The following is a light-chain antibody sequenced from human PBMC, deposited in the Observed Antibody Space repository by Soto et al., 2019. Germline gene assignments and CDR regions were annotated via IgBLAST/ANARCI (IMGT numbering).Light chain of an antibody. CDR1: SSDVGKYIY. Sequence: QSALTQPASVSGSPGQSITISCTGTSSDVGKYIYVSWYQQHPAKAPKLMIFEVSNRPSGVSNRFSGSKSGNTASLTISGLQAEDEAEYYCSSYTGSSTNTVVFGGGTKLTVL. J-gene: IGLJ2*01. CDR3: SSYTGSSTNTVV. V-gene: IGLV2-14*01. CDR2: EVS.